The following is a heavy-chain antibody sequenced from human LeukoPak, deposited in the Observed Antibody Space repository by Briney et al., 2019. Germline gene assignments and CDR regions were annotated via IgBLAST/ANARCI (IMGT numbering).Heavy chain of an antibody. J-gene: IGHJ4*02. V-gene: IGHV1-69*02. CDR3: ARAYPYYYDSSGYPGY. D-gene: IGHD3-22*01. Sequence: GASVKVSCKASGGTFSSYTISWVRQAPGQGLEWMGRIIPILGIANYAQKFQGRVTVTADKSTSTAYMELSSLRSEDTAVYYCARAYPYYYDSSGYPGYWSQGTLVTVSS. CDR2: IIPILGIA. CDR1: GGTFSSYT.